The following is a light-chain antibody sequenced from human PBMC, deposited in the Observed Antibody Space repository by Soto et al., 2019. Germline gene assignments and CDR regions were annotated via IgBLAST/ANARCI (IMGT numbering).Light chain of an antibody. V-gene: IGLV1-40*01. CDR3: QSYDSSLSAPVV. Sequence: QLVLTQPPSVSGAPGQRVTISCTGSSSNIGAGYDVHWYQQLPRTAPKLLIYGNSNRPSGVPDRFSGSKSGTSASLAITGLQAEDEADYYCQSYDSSLSAPVVFGGGTKLTVL. CDR2: GNS. J-gene: IGLJ2*01. CDR1: SSNIGAGYD.